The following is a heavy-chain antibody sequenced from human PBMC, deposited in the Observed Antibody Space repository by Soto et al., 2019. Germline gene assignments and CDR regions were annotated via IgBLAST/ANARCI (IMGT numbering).Heavy chain of an antibody. CDR1: GFTFSSYA. CDR3: AKDPSNPGIAVAGTDAFDI. V-gene: IGHV3-23*01. Sequence: GGSLRLSCAASGFTFSSYAMSWVRQAPGKGLEWVSAISGSGGSTYYADSVKGRFTIPRDNSKNTLYLQMNSLRAEDTAVYYCAKDPSNPGIAVAGTDAFDIWGQGTMVTVSS. CDR2: ISGSGGST. D-gene: IGHD6-19*01. J-gene: IGHJ3*02.